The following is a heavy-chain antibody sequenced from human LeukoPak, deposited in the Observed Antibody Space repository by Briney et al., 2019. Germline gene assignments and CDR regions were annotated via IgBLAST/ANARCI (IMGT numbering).Heavy chain of an antibody. CDR3: AKEEWLLAVYFDY. Sequence: GGSLRLSCAASGFTFSSYSMNWVRQAPGKGLEWVSSISSSSSYIYYADSVKGRFTISRDNSKNTLYLQMNSLRAEDTAVYYCAKEEWLLAVYFDYWGQGTLVTVSS. CDR1: GFTFSSYS. CDR2: ISSSSSYI. J-gene: IGHJ4*02. D-gene: IGHD3-3*01. V-gene: IGHV3-21*04.